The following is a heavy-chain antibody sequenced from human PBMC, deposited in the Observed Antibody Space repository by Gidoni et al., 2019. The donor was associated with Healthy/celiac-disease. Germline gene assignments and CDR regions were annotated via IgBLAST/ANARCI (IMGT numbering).Heavy chain of an antibody. CDR2: ISWNSGSI. CDR1: GFTFDDYA. J-gene: IGHJ4*02. CDR3: AKGDYEWARLVDY. V-gene: IGHV3-9*01. D-gene: IGHD4-17*01. Sequence: EVQLVESGGGLVQPGRSLRLSCAASGFTFDDYAMHWVRQAPGKGLEWVSGISWNSGSIAYADSVKGRFTISRDNAKNSLYLQMNSLRAEDTALYYCAKGDYEWARLVDYWGQGTLVTVSS.